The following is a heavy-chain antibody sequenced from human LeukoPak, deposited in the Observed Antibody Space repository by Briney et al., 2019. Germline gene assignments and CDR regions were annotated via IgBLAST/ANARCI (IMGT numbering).Heavy chain of an antibody. V-gene: IGHV3-15*07. Sequence: GGSLRLSCAASGFNFIDAWMNWVRQAPGRGLQWVGRIKSNADGATTDYVAPVKGGFIISRDDSKNTLYLQMNSLKTEDTAVYYCTSHYGSGGFWGQGTLVTVSS. J-gene: IGHJ4*02. CDR1: GFNFIDAW. CDR3: TSHYGSGGF. D-gene: IGHD3-10*01. CDR2: IKSNADGATT.